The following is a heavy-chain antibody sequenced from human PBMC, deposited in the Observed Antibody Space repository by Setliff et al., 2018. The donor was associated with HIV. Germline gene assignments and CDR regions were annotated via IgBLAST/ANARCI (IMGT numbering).Heavy chain of an antibody. J-gene: IGHJ4*02. CDR2: VNPSGGST. V-gene: IGHV1-46*01. CDR1: GYTSVDYG. CDR3: ARPGIAAADYYFDY. Sequence: ASVKVSCKTSGYTSVDYGFSWVRQAPGQGLEWVGMVNPSGGSTAYAQKFQGRVTIIRDTSTSTVYMDLSSLRSEDTAVYYCARPGIAAADYYFDYWGQGALVTVSS. D-gene: IGHD6-13*01.